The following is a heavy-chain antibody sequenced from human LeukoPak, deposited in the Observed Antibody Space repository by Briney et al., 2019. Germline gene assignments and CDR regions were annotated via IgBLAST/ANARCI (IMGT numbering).Heavy chain of an antibody. CDR3: ARVRLGLDY. V-gene: IGHV4-59*01. CDR2: IYYSGST. D-gene: IGHD6-19*01. J-gene: IGHJ4*02. CDR1: GGSISSYY. Sequence: SETLSLTCTVSGGSISSYYWSWIRQPPGKGLERIGYIYYSGSTNYNPSLKSRVTISVDTSKNQFSLKLSSVTAADTAVYYCARVRLGLDYWGQGTLVTVSS.